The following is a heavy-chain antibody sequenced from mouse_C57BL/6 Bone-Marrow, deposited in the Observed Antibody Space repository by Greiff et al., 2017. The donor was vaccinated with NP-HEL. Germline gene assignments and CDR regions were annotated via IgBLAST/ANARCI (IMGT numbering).Heavy chain of an antibody. V-gene: IGHV1-72*01. CDR1: GYTFTSYW. D-gene: IGHD2-5*01. CDR2: IDPNSGGT. J-gene: IGHJ3*01. CDR3: ARSYYSNPFAY. Sequence: QVQLQQPGAELVKPGASVKLSCKASGYTFTSYWMHWVKQRPGRGLEWIGRIDPNSGGTKYNEKFKSKATLTVDKPSSTAYMQLSSLTSEESAVYYCARSYYSNPFAYWGQGTLVTVSA.